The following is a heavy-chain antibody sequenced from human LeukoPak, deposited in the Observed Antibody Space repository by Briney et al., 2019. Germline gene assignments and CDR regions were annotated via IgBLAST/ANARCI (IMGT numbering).Heavy chain of an antibody. CDR1: GLTFSTYA. D-gene: IGHD4-17*01. V-gene: IGHV3-23*01. CDR3: AQNYYGDPNYYYGMDV. J-gene: IGHJ6*02. CDR2: LSGSGGST. Sequence: GGSLRLSCAASGLTFSTYAINWLRQAPGKGLEGVSALSGSGGSTYYADYVKGRFTLSRDNSKNTLYLQMNSLRAEDTAVYYCAQNYYGDPNYYYGMDVWGQGTTVTVSS.